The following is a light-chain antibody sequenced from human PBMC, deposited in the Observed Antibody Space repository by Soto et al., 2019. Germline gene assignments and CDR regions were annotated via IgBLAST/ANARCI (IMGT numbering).Light chain of an antibody. CDR2: GTS. Sequence: DLQMTQSPSSMSASVGDRVTISCRASQGVSIWLGWYQQKPGKAPNLLISGTSSLQSGVPSRFSGSGSGTEFTLTISSLQPEDFATYYCQQANSFPFTFGQGTKLEIK. CDR3: QQANSFPFT. J-gene: IGKJ2*01. CDR1: QGVSIW. V-gene: IGKV1-12*01.